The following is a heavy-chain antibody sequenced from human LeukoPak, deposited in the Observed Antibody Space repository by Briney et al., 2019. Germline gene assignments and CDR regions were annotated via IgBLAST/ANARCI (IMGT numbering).Heavy chain of an antibody. V-gene: IGHV5-51*01. CDR2: IYPDDSDI. CDR1: GYIFTNNW. D-gene: IGHD3-3*01. J-gene: IGHJ4*02. Sequence: GESLKISCKGSGYIFTNNWIGWVRQMPGKGLEWMGVIYPDDSDIRYSPSFEGQVTISADKSISTAYLQWSSLKAADTAMYYCARPRSGYYPLDYWGQGTLVTVSS. CDR3: ARPRSGYYPLDY.